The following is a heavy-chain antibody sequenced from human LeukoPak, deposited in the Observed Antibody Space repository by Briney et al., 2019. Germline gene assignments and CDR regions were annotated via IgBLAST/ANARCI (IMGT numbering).Heavy chain of an antibody. CDR2: INTGNGDT. J-gene: IGHJ4*02. CDR3: ARDLGSGSLHY. CDR1: GYTFTSYA. Sequence: ASVKVSCKASGYTFTSYAIHWVRQAPGQRLEWLGWINTGNGDTRYSQTIQGRVTITSYTSASTAYMELSSLRSEDTAVYYCARDLGSGSLHYWGQGTLITVSS. D-gene: IGHD1-26*01. V-gene: IGHV1-3*04.